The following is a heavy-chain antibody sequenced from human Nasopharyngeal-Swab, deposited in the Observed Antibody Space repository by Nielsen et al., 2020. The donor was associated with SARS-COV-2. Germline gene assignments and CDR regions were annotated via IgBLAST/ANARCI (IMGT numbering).Heavy chain of an antibody. D-gene: IGHD1-7*01. CDR2: FDPEDGET. J-gene: IGHJ2*01. CDR1: GYTLTELS. CDR3: ATEYNWNYGPRYFDL. Sequence: ASVKVSCKVSGYTLTELSMHWVRQAPGKGLEWMGGFDPEDGETIYAQKFQGRVTMTEDTSIDTAYMELSSLRSEDTAVHYCATEYNWNYGPRYFDLWGRGTLVTVSS. V-gene: IGHV1-24*01.